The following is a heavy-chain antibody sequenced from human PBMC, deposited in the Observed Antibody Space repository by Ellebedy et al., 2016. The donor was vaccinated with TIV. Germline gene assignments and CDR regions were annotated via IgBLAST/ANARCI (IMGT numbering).Heavy chain of an antibody. D-gene: IGHD1-26*01. CDR2: ISYDSGNK. CDR1: GFMFNTYA. CDR3: AKAGGGGAPDDY. J-gene: IGHJ4*02. V-gene: IGHV3-30*18. Sequence: PGGSLRLSCVASGFMFNTYAMHWVRQAPGKGLEWVAIISYDSGNKFYTDSVKGRFTVSRDNAKNTLYLHLNGLRVEDTAIYYCAKAGGGGAPDDYWGQGTLVTVSS.